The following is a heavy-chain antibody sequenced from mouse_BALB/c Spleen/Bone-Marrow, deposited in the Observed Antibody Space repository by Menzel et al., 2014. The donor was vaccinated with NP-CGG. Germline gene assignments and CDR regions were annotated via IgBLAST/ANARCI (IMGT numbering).Heavy chain of an antibody. CDR2: IRSKSNNYAT. Sequence: EVKLLESGGGLVQPTGSLKLSCAASGFTFNTYAMNWVRQAPGKGLEWVARIRSKSNNYATYYADSVKDRFTISRDDSQSMLYLQMNNLKTEDTAMYYCVRQNYDYAWFAYWGQGTLVTVSA. CDR3: VRQNYDYAWFAY. J-gene: IGHJ3*01. V-gene: IGHV10-1*02. CDR1: GFTFNTYA. D-gene: IGHD2-4*01.